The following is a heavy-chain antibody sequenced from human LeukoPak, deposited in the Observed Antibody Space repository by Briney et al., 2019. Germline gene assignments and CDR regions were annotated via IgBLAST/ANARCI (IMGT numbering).Heavy chain of an antibody. Sequence: SGGSLRVSCAASGFTFSRYAMSWVRQAPGKGLEGVSALSGSGGSTYYADSVKGRFTISRDNSKNTLYLQMNSLRAEDTAVYYCAKASWVVAPSVLDYWGQGTLVTVSS. CDR1: GFTFSRYA. CDR2: LSGSGGST. J-gene: IGHJ4*02. V-gene: IGHV3-23*01. D-gene: IGHD2-15*01. CDR3: AKASWVVAPSVLDY.